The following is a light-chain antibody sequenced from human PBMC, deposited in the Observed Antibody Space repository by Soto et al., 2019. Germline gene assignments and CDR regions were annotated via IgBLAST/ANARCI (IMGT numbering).Light chain of an antibody. J-gene: IGLJ2*01. CDR3: QVWDGSTDQVV. Sequence: SYELTQPPAVSVAPGPTARSTCGGDNIGSKSVHWYQQKAGQAPVLVVDDDSDRPSGISERLSGSNSGNTATLTISTVEAGDEADYYCQVWDGSTDQVVFAGGTKVTVL. CDR2: DDS. CDR1: NIGSKS. V-gene: IGLV3-21*02.